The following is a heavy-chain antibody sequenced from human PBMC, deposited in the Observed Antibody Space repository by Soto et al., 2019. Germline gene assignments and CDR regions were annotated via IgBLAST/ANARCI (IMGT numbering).Heavy chain of an antibody. CDR2: ISYDGSNK. D-gene: IGHD6-13*01. Sequence: GGSLRLSCAASGFTFSSYAMHWVRQAPGKGLEWVAVISYDGSNKYYADSVKGRFTISRDNSKNTLYLQMNSLRAEDMAVYYCAKEPSAAVELIFDYWGQGTLVTVSS. CDR1: GFTFSSYA. V-gene: IGHV3-30-3*01. J-gene: IGHJ4*02. CDR3: AKEPSAAVELIFDY.